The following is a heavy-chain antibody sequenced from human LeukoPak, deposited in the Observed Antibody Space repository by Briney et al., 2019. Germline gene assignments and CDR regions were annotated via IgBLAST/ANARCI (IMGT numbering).Heavy chain of an antibody. CDR3: ARDMQLST. J-gene: IGHJ3*01. V-gene: IGHV3-23*01. Sequence: PGGPLRLSCAASGFTFSGSAMSWVRHAPEEVLEWVSLISYSGANSYYTDSVRGRFTISRDNSKDTLFLQMNRMRAEDTAIYYCARDMQLSTWGLGTMVTVSS. D-gene: IGHD3-16*02. CDR1: GFTFSGSA. CDR2: ISYSGANS.